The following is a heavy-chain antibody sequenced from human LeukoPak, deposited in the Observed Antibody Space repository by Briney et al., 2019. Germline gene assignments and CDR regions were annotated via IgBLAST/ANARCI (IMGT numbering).Heavy chain of an antibody. Sequence: SETLSLTCSVSGGSMNSYYWSWIRQPPGKGLEWIGYFYYSGSSNYNPSLKSRVTISGDTSKNQFSLKLSSVTAADTAIYYCARVSPAVGAFDIWGRGTMVTVSS. CDR1: GGSMNSYY. V-gene: IGHV4-59*01. CDR2: FYYSGSS. CDR3: ARVSPAVGAFDI. D-gene: IGHD6-13*01. J-gene: IGHJ3*02.